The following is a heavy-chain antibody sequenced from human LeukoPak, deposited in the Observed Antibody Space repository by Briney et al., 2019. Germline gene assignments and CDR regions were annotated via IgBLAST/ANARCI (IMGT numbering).Heavy chain of an antibody. J-gene: IGHJ4*02. Sequence: SETLSLTCTVSGGSISTSNYYWGWIRQPPGKGLEWIGYIYDSGSTNYNPSLKSRVTISVDTSKNQFSLKLSSVTAADTAVYYCARNAHLDVVGATRWSYFDYWGQGTLVTVSS. V-gene: IGHV4-61*05. CDR3: ARNAHLDVVGATRWSYFDY. CDR1: GGSISTSNYY. CDR2: IYDSGST. D-gene: IGHD1-26*01.